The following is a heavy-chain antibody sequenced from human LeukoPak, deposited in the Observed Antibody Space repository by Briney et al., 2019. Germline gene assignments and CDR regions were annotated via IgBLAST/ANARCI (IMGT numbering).Heavy chain of an antibody. CDR3: AGDSSEEALLDY. CDR2: IYTSGST. J-gene: IGHJ4*02. Sequence: PSETLSLTCTVSCGPISSYYWSWIRQPAGKGLEWIGRIYTSGSTNYNPSLKSRVTMSVDTSKNQFSLKLSSVTAADTAVYYCAGDSSEEALLDYWGQGTLVTVSS. CDR1: CGPISSYY. V-gene: IGHV4-4*07. D-gene: IGHD3-22*01.